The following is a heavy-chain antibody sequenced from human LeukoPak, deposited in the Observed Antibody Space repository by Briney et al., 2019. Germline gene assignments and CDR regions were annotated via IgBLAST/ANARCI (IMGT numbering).Heavy chain of an antibody. V-gene: IGHV1-18*01. J-gene: IGHJ4*02. D-gene: IGHD2-2*01. CDR3: ARSLGCSSTSCYLDY. Sequence: ASVKVSCKASGYTFTSYGISWVRQAPGQGLEWMGWISAYNGNTNYAQKLQGRVTMTTDTSTSTAYMELRSLRSDDTAVFYCARSLGCSSTSCYLDYWGQGALVTVSS. CDR1: GYTFTSYG. CDR2: ISAYNGNT.